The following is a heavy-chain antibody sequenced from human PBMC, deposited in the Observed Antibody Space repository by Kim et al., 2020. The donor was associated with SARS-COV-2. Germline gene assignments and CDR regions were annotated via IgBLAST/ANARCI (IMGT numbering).Heavy chain of an antibody. CDR3: ARRGAAAGTGAFDI. D-gene: IGHD6-13*01. Sequence: SETLSLTCTVSGASISSGDYYWSWIRQPPGKGLEWIGYIYYSGSTYYNPSLKSRATISVDTSKNHFSLKLNSVTAADTAVYYCARRGAAAGTGAFDIWGQGTMVTVAS. V-gene: IGHV4-30-4*01. J-gene: IGHJ3*02. CDR1: GASISSGDYY. CDR2: IYYSGST.